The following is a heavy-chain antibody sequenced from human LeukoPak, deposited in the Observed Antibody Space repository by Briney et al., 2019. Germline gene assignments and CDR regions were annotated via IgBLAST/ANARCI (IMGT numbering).Heavy chain of an antibody. CDR1: GGSISSGGYS. CDR3: ARGGGDCDFDY. V-gene: IGHV4-30-2*01. CDR2: IYHSGST. Sequence: SETLSLTCAVSGGSISSGGYSWSWIRQPPGKGLEWIGYIYHSGSTYYNPSLKSRVTISVDTSKNQFSLKLSSVTAADTAVYYCARGGGDCDFDYWGQGTLVTVSS. D-gene: IGHD2-21*02. J-gene: IGHJ4*02.